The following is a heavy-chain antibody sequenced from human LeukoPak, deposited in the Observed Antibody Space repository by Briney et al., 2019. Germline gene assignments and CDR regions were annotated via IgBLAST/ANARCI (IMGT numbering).Heavy chain of an antibody. J-gene: IGHJ6*02. Sequence: SETLSLTCTVSGGSVSSDTYYWSWIRQPPGKGPEWIGYVYYTGSTNYNPSLKSRVTISVDTSKNQFSLKLNSVTAADTAVYYCARELPYHHGLDVWGQGTTVTVSS. D-gene: IGHD1-14*01. CDR3: ARELPYHHGLDV. CDR1: GGSVSSDTYY. CDR2: VYYTGST. V-gene: IGHV4-61*01.